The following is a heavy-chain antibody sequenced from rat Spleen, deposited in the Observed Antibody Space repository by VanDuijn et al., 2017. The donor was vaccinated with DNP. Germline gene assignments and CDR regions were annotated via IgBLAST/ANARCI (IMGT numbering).Heavy chain of an antibody. Sequence: EVKLVESGGGLVQPGRSLKLSCEASGFNFNDYWMGWVRQAPGKGLEWIASITSSGGSTYYPDSVKGRFTISRDNAKNTLYLQMNSLRSEDTATYFCTRRDYYSTFGFAYWGQGTLVIVSS. D-gene: IGHD1-2*01. CDR3: TRRDYYSTFGFAY. V-gene: IGHV5-31*01. CDR2: ITSSGGST. J-gene: IGHJ3*01. CDR1: GFNFNDYW.